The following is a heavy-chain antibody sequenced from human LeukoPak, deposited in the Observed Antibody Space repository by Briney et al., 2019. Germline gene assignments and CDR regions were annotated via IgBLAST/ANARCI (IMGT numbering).Heavy chain of an antibody. CDR1: GGTFSSYA. CDR2: IIPIFGTA. Sequence: SVKVSCKASGGTFSSYAISWVRQAPGQGLEWMGGIIPIFGTANYAQKFQGRVTITADESTSTAYMELSSLRSEDTAVYYCARCYYGSGSYCNINYMDVWGKGTTVTVSS. J-gene: IGHJ6*03. D-gene: IGHD3-10*01. V-gene: IGHV1-69*13. CDR3: ARCYYGSGSYCNINYMDV.